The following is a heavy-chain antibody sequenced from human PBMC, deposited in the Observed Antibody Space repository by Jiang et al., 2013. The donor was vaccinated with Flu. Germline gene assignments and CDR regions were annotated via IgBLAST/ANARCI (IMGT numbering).Heavy chain of an antibody. D-gene: IGHD1-26*01. V-gene: IGHV4-61*01. CDR3: ARDSPIVGDTGVKRLFDY. CDR1: GTSVSSGNYY. Sequence: GPGLVKPSETLSLTCNVSGTSVSSGNYYWNWIRQPPGKGLEWIGYIYYNGSTNYNPSLKSRVIISVDTSKNQFSLKLSSVTAADTAVYFCARDSPIVGDTGVKRLFDYWGQGTLVTVSS. J-gene: IGHJ4*02. CDR2: IYYNGST.